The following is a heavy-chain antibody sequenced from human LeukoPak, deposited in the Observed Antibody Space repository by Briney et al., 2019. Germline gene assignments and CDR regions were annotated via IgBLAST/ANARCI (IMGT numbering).Heavy chain of an antibody. CDR3: AREKADRSGWTVLYYFDY. J-gene: IGHJ4*02. CDR1: GGTFSSYA. D-gene: IGHD6-19*01. V-gene: IGHV1-69*05. CDR2: IIPIFGTA. Sequence: SVKVSCKASGGTFSSYAISWVRRAPGQGHEWMGRIIPIFGTANYAQKFQGRVTITTDESTSTAYMELSSLRSEDTAVYYCAREKADRSGWTVLYYFDYWGQGTLLTVSS.